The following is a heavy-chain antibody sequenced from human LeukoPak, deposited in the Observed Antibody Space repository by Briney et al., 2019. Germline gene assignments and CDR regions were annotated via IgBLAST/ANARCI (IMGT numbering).Heavy chain of an antibody. Sequence: PGGSLRLSCAASGFTFSSYAMSWVRQAPGKGLEWVSAISGSGGSTYYADSVKGRFTISRDNSKNTLYLQMNSLRAEDTAVYYCAKDGGILTGYSTLDYWGQGTLVTVSS. D-gene: IGHD3-9*01. V-gene: IGHV3-23*01. CDR2: ISGSGGST. CDR3: AKDGGILTGYSTLDY. CDR1: GFTFSSYA. J-gene: IGHJ4*02.